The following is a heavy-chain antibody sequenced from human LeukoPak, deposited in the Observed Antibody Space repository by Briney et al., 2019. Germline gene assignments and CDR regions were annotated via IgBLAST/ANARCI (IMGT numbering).Heavy chain of an antibody. CDR3: ARSSGYYSGWFDP. V-gene: IGHV3-66*01. CDR2: IYSGGST. J-gene: IGHJ5*02. CDR1: GFTVSSNY. Sequence: GGSLRLSCAASGFTVSSNYMSWVRQAPGKGLEWVSVIYSGGSTYYADSGKGGFTISRDNSKNTLYLQMNSLRAEDTAVYYCARSSGYYSGWFDPWGQGTLVTVSS. D-gene: IGHD3-22*01.